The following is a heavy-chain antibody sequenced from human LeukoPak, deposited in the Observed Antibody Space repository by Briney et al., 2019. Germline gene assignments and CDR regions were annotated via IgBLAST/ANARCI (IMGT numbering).Heavy chain of an antibody. D-gene: IGHD3-9*01. CDR3: AKMGFPFDHFDY. Sequence: GGSLRLSCAASGFTFSSYAMSWVRQAPGKGLEWVSAISGSGGSIYYADSVKGRFTISRDNSKNTLYLQMNSLRAEDTAVYYCAKMGFPFDHFDYWGQGTLVTVSS. J-gene: IGHJ4*02. CDR2: ISGSGGSI. CDR1: GFTFSSYA. V-gene: IGHV3-23*01.